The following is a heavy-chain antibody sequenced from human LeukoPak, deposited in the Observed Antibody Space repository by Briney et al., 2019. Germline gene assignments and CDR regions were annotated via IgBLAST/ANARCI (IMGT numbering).Heavy chain of an antibody. CDR1: GFTFSSYA. D-gene: IGHD5-24*01. J-gene: IGHJ4*02. V-gene: IGHV3-30*04. Sequence: GGPLRLSCAASGFTFSSYAMHWVRQAPGKGLEWVAVISYDGSNKYYADSVKGRFTISRDNSKNTLYLQMNSLRAEDTAVYYCAMGPEMANFDYWGQGTLVTVSS. CDR3: AMGPEMANFDY. CDR2: ISYDGSNK.